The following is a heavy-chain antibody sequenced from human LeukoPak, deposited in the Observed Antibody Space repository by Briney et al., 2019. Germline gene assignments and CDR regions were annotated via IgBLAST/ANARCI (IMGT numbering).Heavy chain of an antibody. D-gene: IGHD5-12*01. CDR1: GFTFSSYA. Sequence: PGGSLSLSCAASGFTFSSYAMRWVRQPPRKGLAWVSFITADTTGYYYADSVKGRFTISRDNSKKSLYLQMNSLRVDDTALYYCAKGGYSGYEEGPFSFDIWGQGTLVTVSS. V-gene: IGHV3-43*02. J-gene: IGHJ4*02. CDR2: ITADTTGY. CDR3: AKGGYSGYEEGPFSFDI.